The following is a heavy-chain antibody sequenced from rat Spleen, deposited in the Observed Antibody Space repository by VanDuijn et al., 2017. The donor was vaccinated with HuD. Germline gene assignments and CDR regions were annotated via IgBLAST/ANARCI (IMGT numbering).Heavy chain of an antibody. CDR3: ARRGSYVSHYFDY. CDR1: GFTFSNYY. Sequence: EVQLVESGGGLVQPGRSLKLSCAASGFTFSNYYMAWVRQAPTKGLEWVASISPSGGNAYFPDSVKDRFTISRDNAKNIQYLQMDSLRSEDTATYYCARRGSYVSHYFDYWGQGVMVTVSS. D-gene: IGHD1-2*01. J-gene: IGHJ2*01. V-gene: IGHV5S13*01. CDR2: ISPSGGNA.